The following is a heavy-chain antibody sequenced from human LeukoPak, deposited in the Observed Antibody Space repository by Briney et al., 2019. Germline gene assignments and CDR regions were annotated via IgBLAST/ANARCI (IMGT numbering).Heavy chain of an antibody. CDR3: ARRTRAVGTYDY. CDR1: GYSFTDYW. Sequence: GDSLQISCQASGYSFTDYWIAWVRPLPGKGLQWMGIIYPGDSDIRYSPSFQGQVTISVDKFISTAYLQWSSLKASDTAMYYCARRTRAVGTYDYWGQGTLVTVFS. CDR2: IYPGDSDI. V-gene: IGHV5-51*01. J-gene: IGHJ4*02. D-gene: IGHD6-19*01.